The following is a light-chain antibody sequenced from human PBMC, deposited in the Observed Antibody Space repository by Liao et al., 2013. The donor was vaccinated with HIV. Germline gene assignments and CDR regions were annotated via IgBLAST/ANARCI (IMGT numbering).Light chain of an antibody. J-gene: IGLJ2*01. CDR1: ELGKKY. CDR3: QAWDSSPV. V-gene: IGLV3-1*01. Sequence: SYDLSQPPSVSVSPGQTATITCSGDELGKKYACWYHQKPGQSPVLVIYQDSKRPSGIPERFSGSNSGNTATLTISGTQAMDEADYYCQAWDSSPVFGGGTKLTVL. CDR2: QDS.